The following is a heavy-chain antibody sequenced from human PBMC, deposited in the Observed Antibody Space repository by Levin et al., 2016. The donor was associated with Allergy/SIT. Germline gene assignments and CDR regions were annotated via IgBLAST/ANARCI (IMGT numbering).Heavy chain of an antibody. V-gene: IGHV1-24*01. CDR3: ATGLPTKLRYFDWPNDY. D-gene: IGHD3-9*01. Sequence: ASVKVSCKVSGYTLTELSMHWVRQAPGKGLEWMGGFDPEDGETIYAQKFQGRVTMTEDTSTDTAYMELSSLRSEDTAVYYCATGLPTKLRYFDWPNDYWGQGTLVTVSS. CDR1: GYTLTELS. J-gene: IGHJ4*02. CDR2: FDPEDGET.